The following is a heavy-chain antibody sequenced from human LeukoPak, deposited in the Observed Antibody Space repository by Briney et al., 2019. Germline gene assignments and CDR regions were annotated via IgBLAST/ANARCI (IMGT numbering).Heavy chain of an antibody. J-gene: IGHJ5*02. CDR1: GFTFSSYA. V-gene: IGHV3-7*01. Sequence: GGSLRLSCAASGFTFSSYAMSWVRQVPGKGLEWVANINEDGSAKYYVGSVVGRFTISRDNAKNSLFLHMNSLRVEDTAVYYCARDSAGYYPWGQGTLVTVSS. D-gene: IGHD3-9*01. CDR3: ARDSAGYYP. CDR2: INEDGSAK.